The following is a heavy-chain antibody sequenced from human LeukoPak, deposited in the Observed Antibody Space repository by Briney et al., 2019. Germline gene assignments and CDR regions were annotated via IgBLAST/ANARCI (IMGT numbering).Heavy chain of an antibody. CDR1: GGSISSYY. V-gene: IGHV4-59*01. J-gene: IGHJ4*02. CDR3: ARYSSSGLEY. Sequence: PSETLSLTCTVSGGSISSYYWSWIRQPPRKGLEWIGHIYYSGRTSYNPSLKSRVTISVDTSKNQFSLKLSSVTAADTAVYYCARYSSSGLEYWGQGTLVTVSS. D-gene: IGHD6-19*01. CDR2: IYYSGRT.